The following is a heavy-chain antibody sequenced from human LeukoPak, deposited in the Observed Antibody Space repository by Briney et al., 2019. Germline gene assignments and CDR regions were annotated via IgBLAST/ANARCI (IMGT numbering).Heavy chain of an antibody. CDR1: GGSISNYY. CDR2: IYHSGST. Sequence: PSETLSLTCTVSGGSISNYYWSWIRQPPGKGLEWIGYIYHSGSTYYNPSLKSRVTISVDRSKNQFSLKLSSVTAADTAVYYCASSYYGSGSYIDYWGQGTLVTVSS. D-gene: IGHD3-10*01. J-gene: IGHJ4*02. V-gene: IGHV4-59*12. CDR3: ASSYYGSGSYIDY.